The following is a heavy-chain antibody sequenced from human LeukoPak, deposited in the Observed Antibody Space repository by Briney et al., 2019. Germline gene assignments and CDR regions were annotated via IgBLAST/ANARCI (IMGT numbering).Heavy chain of an antibody. CDR2: IYYSGST. CDR1: GGSISSSSYY. CDR3: ARVIVEMATIADYYYYMDV. D-gene: IGHD5-24*01. J-gene: IGHJ6*03. Sequence: SKTLSLTCTVSGGSISSSSYYWSWIRQPPGKGLEWIGYIYYSGSTNYNPSLKSRVTISVDTSKNQFSLKLSSVTAADTAVYYCARVIVEMATIADYYYYMDVWGKGTTVTVSS. V-gene: IGHV4-61*01.